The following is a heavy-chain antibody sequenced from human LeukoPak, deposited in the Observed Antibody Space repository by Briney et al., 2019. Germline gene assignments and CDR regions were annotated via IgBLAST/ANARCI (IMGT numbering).Heavy chain of an antibody. CDR1: GYSINSGYC. J-gene: IGHJ4*02. D-gene: IGHD5-12*01. CDR3: ARVATTTNPPQRPFDY. CDR2: IYHSGST. Sequence: SETLSLTCAVSGYSINSGYCWGWIRQPPGKGLEWIGSIYHSGSTYYNPSLKSRVTISVDTSKNQFSLKLSSVTAADTAVYYCARVATTTNPPQRPFDYWGQGTLVAVSS. V-gene: IGHV4-38-2*01.